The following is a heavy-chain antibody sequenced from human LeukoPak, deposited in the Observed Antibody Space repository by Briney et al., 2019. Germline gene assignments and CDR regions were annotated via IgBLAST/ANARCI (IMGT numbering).Heavy chain of an antibody. CDR2: INANNGNT. CDR1: GYTFTSYG. V-gene: IGHV1-18*01. Sequence: GASVKVSCKASGYTFTSYGITLVRQAPGQGLEWMGWINANNGNTNYAQNLQGRVTMTRDTSTSTTYMELRSLRSDDTAVYYCARGPIAAAGDYWGQGTLVTVSS. CDR3: ARGPIAAAGDY. D-gene: IGHD6-13*01. J-gene: IGHJ4*02.